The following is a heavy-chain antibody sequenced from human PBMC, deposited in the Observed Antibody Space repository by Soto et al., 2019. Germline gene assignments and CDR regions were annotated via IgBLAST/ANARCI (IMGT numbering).Heavy chain of an antibody. CDR2: ISGSGGST. Sequence: EVQLLESGGGLVQPGGSLRLSCAASGFTFSSYAMSWVRQAPGKGLEWVSAISGSGGSTYYADSVKGRFTISRDNSKNTLYLQINSLRAEDTAVYYCARSITMVRGVNRDYYYYGMDVWGQGTTVTVSS. J-gene: IGHJ6*02. D-gene: IGHD3-10*01. CDR3: ARSITMVRGVNRDYYYYGMDV. V-gene: IGHV3-23*01. CDR1: GFTFSSYA.